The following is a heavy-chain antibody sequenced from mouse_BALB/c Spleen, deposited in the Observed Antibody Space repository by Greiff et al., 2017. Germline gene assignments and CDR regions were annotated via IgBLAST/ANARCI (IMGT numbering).Heavy chain of an antibody. J-gene: IGHJ4*01. CDR3: AYYYGSSYGAMDY. V-gene: IGHV3-2*02. CDR1: GYSITSDYA. CDR2: ISYSGST. D-gene: IGHD1-1*01. Sequence: VQLKESGPGLVKPSQSLSLTCTVTGYSITSDYAWNWIRQFPGNKLEWMGYISYSGSTSYNPSLKSRISITRDTSKNQFFLQLNSVTTEDTATYYCAYYYGSSYGAMDYWGQGTSVTVSS.